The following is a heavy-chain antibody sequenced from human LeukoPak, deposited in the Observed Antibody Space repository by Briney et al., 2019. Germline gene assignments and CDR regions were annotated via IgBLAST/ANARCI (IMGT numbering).Heavy chain of an antibody. D-gene: IGHD1-14*01. CDR2: TYFRSKWYN. V-gene: IGHV6-1*01. Sequence: QTLSPTSAVPSETGSKNMDVWVGIRPSPKRGLEWLGRTYFRSKWYNDYAGSLNGRITISPDTSKNQFSLHLTSVTPEDTAVYYCARDLGNTGRYTFDYWGQGILVTVFS. CDR1: SETGSKNMDV. J-gene: IGHJ4*02. CDR3: ARDLGNTGRYTFDY.